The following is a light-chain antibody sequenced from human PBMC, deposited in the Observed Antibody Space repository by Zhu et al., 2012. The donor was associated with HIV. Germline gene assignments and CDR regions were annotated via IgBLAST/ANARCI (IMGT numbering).Light chain of an antibody. CDR2: GAS. CDR3: QQYGSSPMYT. CDR1: QTTSSSY. Sequence: EIVLTQSPGTLSLSPGERVTLSCRASQTTSSSYIAWYQQKPGQAPRLLIYGASSRATGIPDRFSGSGSGTDFTLTISRLEPEDFAVYYCQQYGSSPMYTFGQGTKLEIK. J-gene: IGKJ2*01. V-gene: IGKV3-20*01.